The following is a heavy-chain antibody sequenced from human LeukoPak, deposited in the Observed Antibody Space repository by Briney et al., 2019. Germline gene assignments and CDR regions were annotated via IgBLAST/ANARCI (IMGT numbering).Heavy chain of an antibody. CDR1: GGTFSSYA. D-gene: IGHD5-18*01. CDR3: ARDCGYSYGTWGYYYYYYGMDV. V-gene: IGHV1-69*04. CDR2: IIPILGIA. J-gene: IGHJ6*02. Sequence: GASVKGSCKASGGTFSSYAISWVRQAPGQGLEWMGRIIPILGIANYAQKFQGRVTITADKSTSTAYMELSSLRSEDTAVYCCARDCGYSYGTWGYYYYYYGMDVWGQGTTVTVSS.